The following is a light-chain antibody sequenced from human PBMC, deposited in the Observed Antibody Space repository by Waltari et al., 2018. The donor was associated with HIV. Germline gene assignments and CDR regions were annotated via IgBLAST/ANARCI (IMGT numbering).Light chain of an antibody. CDR3: QSYDSSLSAYVV. V-gene: IGLV1-47*01. CDR2: RNN. J-gene: IGLJ2*01. Sequence: QSVLTQPPSASGTPGQRVTIPCSGSRSNIGSNYVHGYQQLPGTAPKLLIYRNNQRPSGVPDRCSGSKSGTSASLAITGLQAEDEADYYCQSYDSSLSAYVVFGGGTKLTVL. CDR1: RSNIGSNY.